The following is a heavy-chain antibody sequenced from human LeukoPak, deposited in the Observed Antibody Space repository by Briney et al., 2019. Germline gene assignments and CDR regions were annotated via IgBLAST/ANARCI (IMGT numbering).Heavy chain of an antibody. D-gene: IGHD3-22*01. CDR1: GYTFTSYG. CDR3: ARDRYYYDSSGYYYDAFDI. J-gene: IGHJ3*02. V-gene: IGHV1-18*01. CDR2: ISAYNGNT. Sequence: ASVKVSCKASGYTFTSYGISWVRQAPGQGLEWMGWISAYNGNTNYAQKLQGRVTMTTDTSTSTAYMELRSLRSEDTAVYYCARDRYYYDSSGYYYDAFDIWGQGTMVTVSS.